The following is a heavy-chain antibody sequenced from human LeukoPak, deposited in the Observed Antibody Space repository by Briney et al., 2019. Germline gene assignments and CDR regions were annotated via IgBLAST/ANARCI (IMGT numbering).Heavy chain of an antibody. CDR3: LSLDYDILTGSPQG. CDR1: GFTFSGSA. J-gene: IGHJ4*02. V-gene: IGHV3-73*01. D-gene: IGHD3-9*01. CDR2: IRSKANSYAT. Sequence: GGSLRLSCAASGFTFSGSAMHWVRQASGKGLEWVGRIRSKANSYATAYAASVKGRFTISRDDSKNTAYLQMSSLTTEDTAVYYCLSLDYDILTGSPQGWGQGTLVTVSS.